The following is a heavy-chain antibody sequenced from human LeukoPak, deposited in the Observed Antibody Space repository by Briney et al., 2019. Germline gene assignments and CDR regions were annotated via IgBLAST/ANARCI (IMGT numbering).Heavy chain of an antibody. Sequence: SETLSLTCTVSGGSISSSSYYWGWIRQPPGKGLEWIGSIYYSGSTYYNPSLKSRVTISGGTSKNQISLKLSSVTAADTAVYYCARILGGNHGPSFDYWGQGTLVTVSS. D-gene: IGHD3-10*01. CDR1: GGSISSSSYY. V-gene: IGHV4-39*07. J-gene: IGHJ4*02. CDR2: IYYSGST. CDR3: ARILGGNHGPSFDY.